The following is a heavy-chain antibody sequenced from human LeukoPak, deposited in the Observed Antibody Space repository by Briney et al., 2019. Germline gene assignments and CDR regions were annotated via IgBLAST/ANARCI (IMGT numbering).Heavy chain of an antibody. CDR3: ARDVDGSHGRLQPFQH. CDR1: GYTFTSYY. Sequence: ASVKVSCKASGYTFTSYYMHWVRQAPGQGLEWMGIINPSGGSTSYAQKFQGRVTMTRDTSTSTVYMELSSLRSEDTAVYYCARDVDGSHGRLQPFQHWGQGTLVTVSS. J-gene: IGHJ1*01. CDR2: INPSGGST. V-gene: IGHV1-46*01. D-gene: IGHD5-24*01.